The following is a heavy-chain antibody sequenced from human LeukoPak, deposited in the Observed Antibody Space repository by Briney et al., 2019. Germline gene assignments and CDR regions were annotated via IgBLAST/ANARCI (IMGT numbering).Heavy chain of an antibody. CDR3: ARGSNLYYYYGMDV. D-gene: IGHD4-11*01. J-gene: IGHJ6*04. CDR2: IRSKAYGGTT. V-gene: IGHV3-49*04. Sequence: GRSLRLSCTASGFTFGDYAVTWVRQAPGKGLEWVGFIRSKAYGGTTEYAASVKGRFTISRDDSKSDAYLQMSSLKTEDTAVYYCARGSNLYYYYGMDVWGKGTTVTVSS. CDR1: GFTFGDYA.